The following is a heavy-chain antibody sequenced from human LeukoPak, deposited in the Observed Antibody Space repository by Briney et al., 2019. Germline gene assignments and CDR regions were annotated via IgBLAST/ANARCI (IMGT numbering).Heavy chain of an antibody. CDR1: GFTFTTYA. CDR3: VLEDRRDY. D-gene: IGHD3-22*01. Sequence: PGGSLRLSCAASGFTFTTYAMSWVRQAPGKGLEWVSAIGGSSDFTYYAEYVKGRFTISRDNSKKTLYLQMNSLRAEDTAVYYCVLEDRRDYWGQGTLVTVSS. V-gene: IGHV3-23*01. CDR2: IGGSSDFT. J-gene: IGHJ4*02.